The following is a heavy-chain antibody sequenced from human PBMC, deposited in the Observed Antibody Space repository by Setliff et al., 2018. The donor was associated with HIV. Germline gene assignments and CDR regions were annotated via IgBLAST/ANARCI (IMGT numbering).Heavy chain of an antibody. J-gene: IGHJ6*04. V-gene: IGHV4-59*12. CDR2: IYYSGRT. CDR3: ARDPPGMEMDV. Sequence: PSETLSLTCAVYGESFSDYYWSWIRQPPGKGLEWIGYIYYSGRTNYNPSLKSRVTISVDTSKNQFSLNLNSVTAADTAVYYCARDPPGMEMDVWGKGTTVTVSS. D-gene: IGHD1-1*01. CDR1: GESFSDYY.